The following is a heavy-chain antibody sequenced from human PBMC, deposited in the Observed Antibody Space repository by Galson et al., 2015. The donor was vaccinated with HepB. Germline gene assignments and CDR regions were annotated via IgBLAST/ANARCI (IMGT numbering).Heavy chain of an antibody. J-gene: IGHJ6*02. V-gene: IGHV3-53*01. CDR3: ARDRRAGTYYYGMDV. Sequence: SLRLSCAASGFTVSSNYMSWVRQAPGKGLEWVSVIYSGGSTYYADSVKGRFTISRDNSKNTLYLQMNSLRAEDTAVYYCARDRRAGTYYYGMDVWGQGTTVTVSS. CDR2: IYSGGST. D-gene: IGHD6-19*01. CDR1: GFTVSSNY.